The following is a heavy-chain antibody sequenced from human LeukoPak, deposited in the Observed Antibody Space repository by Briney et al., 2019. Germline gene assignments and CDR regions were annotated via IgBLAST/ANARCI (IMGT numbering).Heavy chain of an antibody. CDR3: ARDWIPVPTNYYYGMDV. J-gene: IGHJ6*02. Sequence: ASVKVSCKASGYTFTSYYMHWVRQAPGQGLEWMGIINPSGGSTSYAQKFQGRVTVTRDTSTSTVYMELSSLRSEDTAVYYCARDWIPVPTNYYYGMDVWGQGTTVTVSS. CDR1: GYTFTSYY. D-gene: IGHD5-18*01. CDR2: INPSGGST. V-gene: IGHV1-46*01.